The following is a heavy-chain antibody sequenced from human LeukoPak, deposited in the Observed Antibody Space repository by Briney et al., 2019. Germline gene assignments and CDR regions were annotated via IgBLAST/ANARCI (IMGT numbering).Heavy chain of an antibody. CDR3: ARGERTSGYIDY. J-gene: IGHJ4*02. CDR1: GFTFSSYD. D-gene: IGHD2-15*01. V-gene: IGHV3-13*01. CDR2: IGTAGDT. Sequence: SGGSLRLSCAASGFTFSSYDMHWVRQATGKGLEWVSAIGTAGDTYCPGSVKGRFTISRENAKNSLYLQMNSLRAGDTAVYYCARGERTSGYIDYWGQGTLVTVSS.